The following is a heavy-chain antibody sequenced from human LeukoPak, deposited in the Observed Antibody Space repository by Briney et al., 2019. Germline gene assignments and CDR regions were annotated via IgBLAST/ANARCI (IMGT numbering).Heavy chain of an antibody. CDR3: AKDRDDYVWGSYLGAFDI. CDR2: ISGSGDST. Sequence: GGSLRLSCAASGFTFSNYAMRWVRQAPGKGLEWVSGISGSGDSTYYADSVKGRFTISRDNSKNTLYLQMNSLRAEDTAVFYCAKDRDDYVWGSYLGAFDIWGQGTMVIVSS. CDR1: GFTFSNYA. D-gene: IGHD3-16*01. V-gene: IGHV3-23*01. J-gene: IGHJ3*02.